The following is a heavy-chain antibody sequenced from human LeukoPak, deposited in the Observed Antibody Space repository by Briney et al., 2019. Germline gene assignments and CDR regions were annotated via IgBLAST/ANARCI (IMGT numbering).Heavy chain of an antibody. CDR3: AKGNYDILTGYLYYFDY. D-gene: IGHD3-9*01. CDR1: GFTFSSYG. J-gene: IGHJ4*02. V-gene: IGHV3-23*01. Sequence: PGGSLRLSCAASGFTFSSYGMSWVRQAPGKGLEWVSAISGSGTSTFYADSAKGRFTISRDNSKNTLYLQMNSLRAEDTAVYYCAKGNYDILTGYLYYFDYWGQGTLVTVSS. CDR2: ISGSGTST.